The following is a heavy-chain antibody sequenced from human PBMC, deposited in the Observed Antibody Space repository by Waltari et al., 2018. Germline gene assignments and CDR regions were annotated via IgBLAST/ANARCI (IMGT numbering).Heavy chain of an antibody. V-gene: IGHV1-69*12. CDR2: LIPIFGTP. D-gene: IGHD1-26*01. CDR1: GGTFGSYS. CDR3: ARRNLGFAFDV. J-gene: IGHJ3*01. Sequence: QVHLVQSGAQVKKPGSSMKVSCKASGGTFGSYSIAWVRQAAGQGLEWLGGLIPIFGTPQYAKNFQGRVTLTADASTTTAYLELSGLRSDDTAIYFCARRNLGFAFDVWGQGTLVIVSS.